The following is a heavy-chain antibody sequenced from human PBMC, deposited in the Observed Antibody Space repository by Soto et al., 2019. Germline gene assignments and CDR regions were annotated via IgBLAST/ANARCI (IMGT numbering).Heavy chain of an antibody. Sequence: EVQLVQSGAEVKKPGESLKISCKGSGYSFTSYWIGWVRQMPGKGLEWMGIIYPGDSDTRYSPSFQGQVTISADKSISTAYMQWSSLKASDTAMYYCARTSAAGKYYYGMDVWGQGTTVTVSS. J-gene: IGHJ6*02. V-gene: IGHV5-51*01. CDR3: ARTSAAGKYYYGMDV. CDR2: IYPGDSDT. CDR1: GYSFTSYW. D-gene: IGHD6-13*01.